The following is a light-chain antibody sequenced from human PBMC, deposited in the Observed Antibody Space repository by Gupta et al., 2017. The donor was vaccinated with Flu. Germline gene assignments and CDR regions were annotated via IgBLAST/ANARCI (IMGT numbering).Light chain of an antibody. CDR2: GAS. J-gene: IGKJ4*01. CDR1: QSVSNNY. CDR3: QQYGSPTLT. Sequence: EIVLTQSPGTLSLSAGERATLSCRASQSVSNNYLAWYQQKPGRAPRLLIYGASSRATAIPDRFSGSGSGTDFSLTISRVEPEDFAVYYCQQYGSPTLTFGGGTKVEI. V-gene: IGKV3-20*01.